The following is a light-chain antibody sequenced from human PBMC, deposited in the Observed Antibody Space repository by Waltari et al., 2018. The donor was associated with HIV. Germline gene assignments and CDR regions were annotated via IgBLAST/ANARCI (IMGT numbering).Light chain of an antibody. CDR3: CSYAGSSTSVV. CDR1: SRDVGSYNL. V-gene: IGLV2-23*01. Sequence: QSALTQPASVSGSPGQSITISCTGTSRDVGSYNLVPWYPQHPGKAPKLMFYEGSKRPSGVSSRFSGSKSGNTASLTISGLQAEDEADYYCCSYAGSSTSVVFGGGTKLTVL. J-gene: IGLJ2*01. CDR2: EGS.